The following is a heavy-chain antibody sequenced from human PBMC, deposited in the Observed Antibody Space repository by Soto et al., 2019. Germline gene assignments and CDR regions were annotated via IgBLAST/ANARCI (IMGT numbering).Heavy chain of an antibody. Sequence: QVQLVQSGAEVKKPGSSVKVSCKASGGTLSSYSISWVRQAPGQGLEWMGRIIPILDVPNYVQKFQGRVKFTADKSTNTAYMEVSSLRSEDTAVYYCAREVPNDYGDSVGTFDIWGQGTMVTVSS. CDR2: IIPILDVP. CDR1: GGTLSSYS. CDR3: AREVPNDYGDSVGTFDI. J-gene: IGHJ3*02. D-gene: IGHD4-17*01. V-gene: IGHV1-69*08.